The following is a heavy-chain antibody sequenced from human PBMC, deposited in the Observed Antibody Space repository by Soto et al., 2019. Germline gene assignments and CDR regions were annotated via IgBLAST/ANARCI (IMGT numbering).Heavy chain of an antibody. V-gene: IGHV1-46*03. CDR1: GYTFTCYY. J-gene: IGHJ5*02. CDR3: ARDGGPTGSRWFDP. Sequence: ASVKGSCKASGYTFTCYYMHGVRQSPGQGLEWMGIINPSGGSTSYAQKFQGRVTMTRDTSTSTVYMELSSLRSEDTAVYFCARDGGPTGSRWFDPWGQGTLVTVSS. CDR2: INPSGGST.